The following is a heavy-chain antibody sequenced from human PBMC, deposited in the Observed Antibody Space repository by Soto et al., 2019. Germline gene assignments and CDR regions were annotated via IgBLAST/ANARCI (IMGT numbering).Heavy chain of an antibody. D-gene: IGHD6-13*01. V-gene: IGHV3-23*01. CDR3: ATRAGYCRLRCFEP. J-gene: IGHJ5*02. CDR1: GFTFSTYA. CDR2: FSGNGGST. Sequence: GGSLRLSCAASGFTFSTYAMSWVRQAPGKGLDWVSTFSGNGGSTYYADSVKGRFTISSDNYKNTLYLQMNSLRVEDTAGYYWATRAGYCRLRCFEPWGRVSMVIASS.